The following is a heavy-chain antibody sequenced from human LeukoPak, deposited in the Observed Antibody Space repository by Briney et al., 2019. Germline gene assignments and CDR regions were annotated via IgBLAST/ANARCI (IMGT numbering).Heavy chain of an antibody. V-gene: IGHV3-30*09. CDR3: ARANTPFADY. Sequence: GGSLRLPCAASGFTFSSYDTHWVRQAPGKGLEWVAVISYDGSNKYYADSVKGRFAISRDNSKNTVYLQMNSLRVEDTAVYYCARANTPFADYWGQGTLVTVSS. CDR2: ISYDGSNK. J-gene: IGHJ4*02. D-gene: IGHD2-2*02. CDR1: GFTFSSYD.